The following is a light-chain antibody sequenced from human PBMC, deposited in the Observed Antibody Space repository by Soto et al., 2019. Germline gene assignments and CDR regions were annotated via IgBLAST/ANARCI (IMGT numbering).Light chain of an antibody. CDR1: QSVSSY. CDR3: HQYNNWPT. V-gene: IGKV3-15*01. CDR2: GAS. J-gene: IGKJ1*01. Sequence: EIVLTQSPATLSLSPGERATLSFRASQSVSSYLAWYQQKPDQAPRLLIYGASTGATGIPARFSGSGSGTDFTLTISSLQSEDFAVYYCHQYNNWPTLGQATKVDIK.